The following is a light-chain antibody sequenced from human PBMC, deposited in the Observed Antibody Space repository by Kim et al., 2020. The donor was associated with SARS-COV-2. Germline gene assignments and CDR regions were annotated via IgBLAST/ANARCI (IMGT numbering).Light chain of an antibody. CDR2: GTS. CDR3: QQYGFSPFT. Sequence: EIVLTQSPGTLSLSAGERATLSCRASQNVISSYLGWYQQKPRQAPRLLIYGTSSRAAGIPERFSGSGSGTDFTLTISRLEPEDFGVYYCQQYGFSPFTFGRGTKVDIK. V-gene: IGKV3-20*01. J-gene: IGKJ4*01. CDR1: QNVISSY.